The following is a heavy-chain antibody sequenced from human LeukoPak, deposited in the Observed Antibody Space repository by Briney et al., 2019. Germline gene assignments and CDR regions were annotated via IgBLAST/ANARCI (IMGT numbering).Heavy chain of an antibody. D-gene: IGHD3-22*01. J-gene: IGHJ6*02. V-gene: IGHV1-69*13. Sequence: ASVTVSCKASGGTFSSYAISWVRQAPGQGLEWMGGIIPIFGTANYAQKFQGRVTITADESTSTAYMELSSLRSEDTAVYYCATPAPYYYDSSGSPYYYYGMDVWGQGTTVTVSS. CDR1: GGTFSSYA. CDR3: ATPAPYYYDSSGSPYYYYGMDV. CDR2: IIPIFGTA.